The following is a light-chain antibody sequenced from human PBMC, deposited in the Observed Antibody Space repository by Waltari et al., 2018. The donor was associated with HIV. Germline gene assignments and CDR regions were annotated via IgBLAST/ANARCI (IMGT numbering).Light chain of an antibody. J-gene: IGLJ2*01. Sequence: SYLLTQSPSAPVALGQTASMARARNSMGSPSVPWYQKRPAQAPALVIYDDGDRPSGIPERFSGSNSGHTATLGIGRVEAGDEADYYCQVWESSSDHVVIGGGTKLTV. CDR3: QVWESSSDHVV. V-gene: IGLV3-21*02. CDR1: SMGSPS. CDR2: DDG.